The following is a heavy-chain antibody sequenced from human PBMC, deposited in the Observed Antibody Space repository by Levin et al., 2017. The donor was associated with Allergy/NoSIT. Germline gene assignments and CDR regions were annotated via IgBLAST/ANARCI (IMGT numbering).Heavy chain of an antibody. D-gene: IGHD1-1*01. CDR2: IKYDGIVK. J-gene: IGHJ1*01. Sequence: PGGSLRLSCTASGFTFRDYWMIWVRQAPGKGLEWVANIKYDGIVKNYVDSVKGRFTISRDDAKKSVYLQMTSLRDEDTAVYYCARGLESGNDFWGQGTQVTVS. CDR3: ARGLESGNDF. V-gene: IGHV3-7*02. CDR1: GFTFRDYW.